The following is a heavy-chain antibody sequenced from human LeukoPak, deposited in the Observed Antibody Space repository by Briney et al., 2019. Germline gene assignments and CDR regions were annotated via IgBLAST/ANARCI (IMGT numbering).Heavy chain of an antibody. CDR3: AKGTTAVFDY. CDR1: GFTFSSYA. D-gene: IGHD4-11*01. V-gene: IGHV3-23*01. CDR2: ISGSGGST. J-gene: IGHJ4*02. Sequence: GGSLRLSCAASGFTFSSYAMTWVRQAPGKGLEWVSCISGSGGSTYYADSVKGRFTISRDNSKNTLYLQMNSLRADDTAVYYCAKGTTAVFDYWGQGTLVTVSS.